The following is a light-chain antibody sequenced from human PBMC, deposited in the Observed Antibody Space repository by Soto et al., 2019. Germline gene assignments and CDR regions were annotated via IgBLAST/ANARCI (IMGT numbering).Light chain of an antibody. CDR2: DVN. V-gene: IGLV2-11*01. CDR3: CSYTGTYTFAV. Sequence: QSALTQPRSVSGSPGQSVTISCTGTSSDVGGYNYVSWYQQHPGKAPKLMIYDVNKRPSGVPDRFSGSKSGSTASLTISGLQAEDEADYYCCSYTGTYTFAVFGGGTKLTVL. J-gene: IGLJ3*02. CDR1: SSDVGGYNY.